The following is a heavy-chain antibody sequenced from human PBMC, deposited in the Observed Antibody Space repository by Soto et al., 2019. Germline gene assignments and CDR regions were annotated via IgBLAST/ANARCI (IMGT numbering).Heavy chain of an antibody. CDR2: VNPGDSET. Sequence: HGESLQISCKGSDYTFAAYWIGWVRQLPGKGPEWMGIVNPGDSETRYRPSFQGQVTISADKSINTDYLQWSSLKASDTAMYYCARPACNTGVCSHFYDICGQGTMVTV. CDR3: ARPACNTGVCSHFYDI. J-gene: IGHJ3*02. D-gene: IGHD2-2*02. CDR1: DYTFAAYW. V-gene: IGHV5-51*01.